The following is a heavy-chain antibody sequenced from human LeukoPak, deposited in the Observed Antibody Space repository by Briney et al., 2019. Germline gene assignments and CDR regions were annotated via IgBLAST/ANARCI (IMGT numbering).Heavy chain of an antibody. V-gene: IGHV4-34*01. Sequence: SETLSLTCAVYGGSFSGYYWSWIRQPPGKGLEWIGEINHSGSTNYNPSLKSRVTISVDTSKNQSSLKLSSVTAADTAVYYCARGVTYYYGSGRPYYFDYWGQGTLVTVSS. CDR2: INHSGST. J-gene: IGHJ4*02. CDR1: GGSFSGYY. CDR3: ARGVTYYYGSGRPYYFDY. D-gene: IGHD3-10*01.